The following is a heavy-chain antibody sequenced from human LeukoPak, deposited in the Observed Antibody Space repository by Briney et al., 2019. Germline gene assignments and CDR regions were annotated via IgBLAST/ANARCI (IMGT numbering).Heavy chain of an antibody. V-gene: IGHV1-69*05. CDR3: ARDLNSGRYDAFDI. Sequence: SVKVSCKASGGTFSSYAISWVRQAPGQGLEWMGGIIPIFGTANYAQKFQGRVTITTDESTSTAYMELSSLRSEDTAVYYCARDLNSGRYDAFDIWGQGTMVTVSS. D-gene: IGHD1-26*01. CDR2: IIPIFGTA. J-gene: IGHJ3*02. CDR1: GGTFSSYA.